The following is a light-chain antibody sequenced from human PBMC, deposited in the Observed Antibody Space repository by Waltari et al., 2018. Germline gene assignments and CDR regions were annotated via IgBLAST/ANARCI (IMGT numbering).Light chain of an antibody. CDR2: DAS. J-gene: IGKJ4*01. V-gene: IGKV3-11*01. Sequence: EVVLTQSPATLSLSPGERATLSCRASQTVSTYLAWYHQKPGQDPRLLIYDASNRATGIPARFSGSGSGTDFTLTISSLEPDDFGLYYCQQRSSWPLTFGGGSKVEIK. CDR3: QQRSSWPLT. CDR1: QTVSTY.